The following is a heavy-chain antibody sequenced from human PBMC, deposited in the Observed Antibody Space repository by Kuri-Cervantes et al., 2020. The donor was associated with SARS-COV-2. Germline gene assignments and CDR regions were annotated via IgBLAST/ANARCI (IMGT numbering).Heavy chain of an antibody. CDR3: ARQEVVAATNWFDP. V-gene: IGHV4-39*01. CDR1: GGSISSSSYY. Sequence: SETLSLTCTVSGGSISSSSYYWGWIRQPLGKGLEWIGSIYYSGSTYYNPSLKSRVTISVDTSKNQFSLKLSSVTAADTAVYYCARQEVVAATNWFDPWGQGTLVTVSS. CDR2: IYYSGST. J-gene: IGHJ5*02. D-gene: IGHD2-15*01.